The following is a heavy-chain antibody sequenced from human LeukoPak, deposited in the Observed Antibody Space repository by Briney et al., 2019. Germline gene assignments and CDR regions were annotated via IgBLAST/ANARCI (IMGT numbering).Heavy chain of an antibody. CDR2: IIGSSGST. CDR1: GFSFNNYA. D-gene: IGHD5-12*01. J-gene: IGHJ4*02. Sequence: GGSLRLSCVASGFSFNNYAMNWVRQAPGKGLEWVSLIIGSSGSTFYADSVKGRFTISRDKSKNTLYLQMSSLRAEDTAVYYCAKGAYDYIEIAYFDYWGQGSLVTVSS. V-gene: IGHV3-23*01. CDR3: AKGAYDYIEIAYFDY.